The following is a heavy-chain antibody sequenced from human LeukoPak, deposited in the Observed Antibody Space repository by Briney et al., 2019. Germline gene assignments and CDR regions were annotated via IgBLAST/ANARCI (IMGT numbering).Heavy chain of an antibody. CDR2: IWYDASNK. Sequence: GGSLTLSCAASGFTFSSFGMHWVRQAPGKGLEWVAVIWYDASNKYYADSVKGRFTISRDNSKNTLYLHMNSLRDDDTAVYYCVRGVGVSRFNYLDPWGRGTLVIVSS. V-gene: IGHV3-33*01. CDR1: GFTFSSFG. J-gene: IGHJ5*02. D-gene: IGHD5-24*01. CDR3: VRGVGVSRFNYLDP.